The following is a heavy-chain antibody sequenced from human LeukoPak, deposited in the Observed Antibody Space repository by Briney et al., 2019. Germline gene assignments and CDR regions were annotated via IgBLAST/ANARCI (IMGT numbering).Heavy chain of an antibody. D-gene: IGHD3-10*01. CDR3: ARDYLRPGGSGSRREAFDY. J-gene: IGHJ4*02. CDR2: ISSSSSYI. Sequence: PGGSLRLSCAASGFTFSSYSMNWVRQAPGKGLEWVSSISSSSSYIYYADSVKGRFTISRDNAKSSLYLQMNSLRAEDTAVYYCARDYLRPGGSGSRREAFDYWGQGTLVTVSS. CDR1: GFTFSSYS. V-gene: IGHV3-21*01.